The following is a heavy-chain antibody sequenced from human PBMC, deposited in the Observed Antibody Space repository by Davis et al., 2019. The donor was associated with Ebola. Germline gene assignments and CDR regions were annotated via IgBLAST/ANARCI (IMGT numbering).Heavy chain of an antibody. CDR1: GFTFSSYG. D-gene: IGHD6-6*01. CDR3: AKRVEYSSSSAYFDF. J-gene: IGHJ4*02. V-gene: IGHV3-33*05. Sequence: LSLTCAASGFTFSSYGMHWVRQAPGKGLEWVAVISYDGSNKYYADSVKGRFTISRDNSKNTLYLQMSSLRADDTALYYCAKRVEYSSSSAYFDFWGQGTLVTVSS. CDR2: ISYDGSNK.